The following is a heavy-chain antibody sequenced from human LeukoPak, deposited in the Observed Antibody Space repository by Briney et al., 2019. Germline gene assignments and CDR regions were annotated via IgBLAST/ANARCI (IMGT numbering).Heavy chain of an antibody. CDR2: INPNSGGT. D-gene: IGHD3-9*01. J-gene: IGHJ5*02. V-gene: IGHV1-2*02. CDR3: ARDPYYDILTGYYKRSWFDP. Sequence: GASVKVSCKASGYTFTGYYMHWVRQAPGQGLEWMGWINPNSGGTNYAQKFQGRVTMTRDTSISTAYMELSRLRSDDMAVYYCARDPYYDILTGYYKRSWFDPWGQGTLVTVSS. CDR1: GYTFTGYY.